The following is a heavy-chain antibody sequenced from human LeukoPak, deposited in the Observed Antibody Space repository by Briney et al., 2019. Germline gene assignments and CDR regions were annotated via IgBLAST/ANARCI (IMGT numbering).Heavy chain of an antibody. V-gene: IGHV3-15*01. CDR3: TTDLDY. CDR1: GFIFSDVW. CDR2: IKSKSDGGTI. Sequence: GGSLRLSCAGSGFIFSDVWMGWVRQAPGKGLEWVGRIKSKSDGGTIDYAAPVKGRVTMSRDDSKKTFSLEMNNLKTEDTGVYYCTTDLDYWGQGTLVTVSS. J-gene: IGHJ4*02.